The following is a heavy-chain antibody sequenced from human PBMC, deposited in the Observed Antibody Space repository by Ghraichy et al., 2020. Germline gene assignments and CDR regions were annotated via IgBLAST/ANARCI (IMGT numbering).Heavy chain of an antibody. CDR1: GGSISSGGYS. D-gene: IGHD5-12*01. Sequence: SETLSLTCAVSGGSISSGGYSWSWIRQPPGKGLEWIGYIYHSGSTYYNPSLKSRVTISVDRSKNQFSLNLSSVTAADTAVYYCARAPTEEGYPYCNYWGQGSLVTVSS. V-gene: IGHV4-30-2*01. CDR2: IYHSGST. CDR3: ARAPTEEGYPYCNY. J-gene: IGHJ4*02.